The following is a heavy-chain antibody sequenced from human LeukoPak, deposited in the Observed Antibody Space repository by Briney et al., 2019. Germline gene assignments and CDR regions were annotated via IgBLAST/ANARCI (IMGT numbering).Heavy chain of an antibody. CDR1: GGSISSSSYY. D-gene: IGHD2-21*02. J-gene: IGHJ4*02. CDR3: ARGNIVVVTARPFDY. Sequence: SETLSLTCTVSGGSISSSSYYWGWIRQPPGKGLEWIGSIYYSGSTYYNPSLKSRVTISVDTSKNQFSLKLSSVTAADTAVYYCARGNIVVVTARPFDYWGQGTLVTVSS. V-gene: IGHV4-39*07. CDR2: IYYSGST.